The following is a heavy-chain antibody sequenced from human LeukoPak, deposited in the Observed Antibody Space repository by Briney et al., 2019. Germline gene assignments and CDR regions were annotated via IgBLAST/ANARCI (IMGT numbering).Heavy chain of an antibody. V-gene: IGHV3-11*01. Sequence: PGGSLRLSCAASGFTFSDYYLSWIRQAPGKGLEWVSYISSSGSTIYYADSVKGRFTISRDNAKNSLYLQMNSLRAEDTAVYYCARTYDSSGSPPGEFDYWGQGTLVTVSS. J-gene: IGHJ4*02. CDR3: ARTYDSSGSPPGEFDY. D-gene: IGHD3-22*01. CDR2: ISSSGSTI. CDR1: GFTFSDYY.